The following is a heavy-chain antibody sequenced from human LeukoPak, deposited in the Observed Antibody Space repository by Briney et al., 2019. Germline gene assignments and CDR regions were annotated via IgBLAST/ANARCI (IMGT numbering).Heavy chain of an antibody. J-gene: IGHJ4*02. CDR2: INPGGGST. CDR3: ARGSTADEFDY. CDR1: GYTFVNYY. V-gene: IGHV1-46*01. Sequence: ASVKVSCKASGYTFVNYYIHWVRQAPGQGLEWMGLINPGGGSTTYSQKFQGRVTMTRDTSTSTVYMELSSLRSEDTAVYYCARGSTADEFDYWGQGTLVTVSS. D-gene: IGHD1-1*01.